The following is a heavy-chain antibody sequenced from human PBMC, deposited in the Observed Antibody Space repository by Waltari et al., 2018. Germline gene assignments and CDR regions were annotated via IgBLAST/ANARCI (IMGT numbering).Heavy chain of an antibody. CDR2: IYHSGST. CDR1: GYSISSGYY. D-gene: IGHD6-13*01. Sequence: QVQLQESGPGLVKPSETLSLTCTVSGYSISSGYYWGWIRQPPGKGLEWIGSIYHSGSTYYNPSLRSRVTISVDPSKNRFSLKLSSGTAADTAVYYCARRAADTRIVAAGPYYFDYWGQGTLVTVSS. J-gene: IGHJ4*02. CDR3: ARRAADTRIVAAGPYYFDY. V-gene: IGHV4-38-2*02.